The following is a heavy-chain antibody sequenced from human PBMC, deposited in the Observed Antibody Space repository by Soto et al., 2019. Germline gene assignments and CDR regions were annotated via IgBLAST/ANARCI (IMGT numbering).Heavy chain of an antibody. Sequence: GGSLRLSCTASGFTFGDYAMSWFRQAPGKGLEWVGFIRSKAYGGTTEYAASVKGRFTISRDDSKSIAYLQMNSLKTEDTAVYYCAREYPVHSAYFDYWGQGILVTVSS. J-gene: IGHJ4*02. V-gene: IGHV3-49*03. CDR1: GFTFGDYA. CDR2: IRSKAYGGTT. D-gene: IGHD1-26*01. CDR3: AREYPVHSAYFDY.